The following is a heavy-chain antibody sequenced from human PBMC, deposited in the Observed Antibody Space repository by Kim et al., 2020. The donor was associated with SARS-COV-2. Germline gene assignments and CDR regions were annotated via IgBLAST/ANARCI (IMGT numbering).Heavy chain of an antibody. D-gene: IGHD6-13*01. CDR3: ARDQSWYGDAFDI. V-gene: IGHV1-18*01. J-gene: IGHJ3*02. Sequence: YAQKPQHRVTRPPDTSTTTAYMELRSLRSDDTAVYYCARDQSWYGDAFDIWGQGTMVTVSS.